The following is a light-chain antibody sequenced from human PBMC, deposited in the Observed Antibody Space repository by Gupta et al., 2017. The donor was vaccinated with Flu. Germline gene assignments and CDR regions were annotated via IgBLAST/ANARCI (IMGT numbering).Light chain of an antibody. Sequence: EIVMTQSPATLSVSPGERATLSCRASQSVSSNLAWYQQKPGQAPRLLIYGASTRATGIPARFSGSGSGTEFTLTISSPQSEDFAVYYCQQDNNWLRTFGQGTKVEIK. CDR2: GAS. CDR1: QSVSSN. V-gene: IGKV3-15*01. CDR3: QQDNNWLRT. J-gene: IGKJ1*01.